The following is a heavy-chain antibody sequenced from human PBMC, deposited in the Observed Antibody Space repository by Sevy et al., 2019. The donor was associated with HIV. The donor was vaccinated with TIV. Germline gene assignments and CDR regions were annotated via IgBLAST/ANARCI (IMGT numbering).Heavy chain of an antibody. J-gene: IGHJ4*02. D-gene: IGHD5-18*01. CDR1: GFTFSNAW. CDR3: TTDQHRWIQLWSGDY. Sequence: GGSLRLSCAASGFTFSNAWMSWVRQAPGKGLEWVGRIKSKTDGGTTDYAAPVKGRFTISRDDSKNTLYLQMNSLKTEDTAAYYCTTDQHRWIQLWSGDYWGQGTLVTVSS. CDR2: IKSKTDGGTT. V-gene: IGHV3-15*01.